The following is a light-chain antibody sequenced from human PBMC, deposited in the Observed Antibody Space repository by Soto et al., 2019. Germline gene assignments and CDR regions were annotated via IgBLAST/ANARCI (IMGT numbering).Light chain of an antibody. J-gene: IGLJ2*01. CDR1: SSDVGGYNY. V-gene: IGLV2-14*01. Sequence: QSALTQPASVSGSPGQSITISCTGTSSDVGGYNYVSWYQQHPGKAPKPMIYDVSNRPSGVSNRFSGSKSGNTASLTISGLQAEDEADYYCSSYTSSSTLVVFGGGTKLTFL. CDR2: DVS. CDR3: SSYTSSSTLVV.